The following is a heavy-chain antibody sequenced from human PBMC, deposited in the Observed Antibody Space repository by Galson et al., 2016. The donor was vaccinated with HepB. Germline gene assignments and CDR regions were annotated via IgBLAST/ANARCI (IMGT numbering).Heavy chain of an antibody. D-gene: IGHD3-10*01. CDR2: IHPSGGVT. CDR1: GFTFTRYY. V-gene: IGHV1-46*01. J-gene: IGHJ4*02. Sequence: SVKVSCKASGFTFTRYYIHWVRQAPGQGLEWMGIIHPSGGVTSYAQKFQGRVTMTRDTSTSTVYMELSSLRSEDTAVYYCARDLNYYGSGTHYPEAYYFDYWGQGTLVTVSS. CDR3: ARDLNYYGSGTHYPEAYYFDY.